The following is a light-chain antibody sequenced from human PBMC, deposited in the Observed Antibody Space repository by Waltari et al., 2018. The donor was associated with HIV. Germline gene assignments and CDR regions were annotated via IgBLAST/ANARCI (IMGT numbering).Light chain of an antibody. CDR3: QQYHNWPLT. CDR1: QSVGSN. CDR2: GAF. J-gene: IGKJ4*01. Sequence: ETVMTQSPALSVSPGERATLSCRASQSVGSNLAWYQQKPGQAPRLLVYGAFTRATGIPARFSGSGSGTEFTLTISSLQSEDFAVYSCQQYHNWPLTFGGGTKVEIK. V-gene: IGKV3-15*01.